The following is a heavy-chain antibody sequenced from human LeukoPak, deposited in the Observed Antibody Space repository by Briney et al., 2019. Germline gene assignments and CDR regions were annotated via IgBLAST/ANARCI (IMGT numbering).Heavy chain of an antibody. J-gene: IGHJ5*02. CDR2: IYYSGST. V-gene: IGHV4-59*01. D-gene: IGHD3-3*01. CDR1: GVSISSYY. Sequence: SETLSLTCTVSGVSISSYYWSWIRQPPGKGLEWIGYIYYSGSTNYNPSLKSRVTISVDTSKNQFSLKLSSVTAADTAVYYCARGPANYDFWSGYSYNWFDPWGQGTLVTVSS. CDR3: ARGPANYDFWSGYSYNWFDP.